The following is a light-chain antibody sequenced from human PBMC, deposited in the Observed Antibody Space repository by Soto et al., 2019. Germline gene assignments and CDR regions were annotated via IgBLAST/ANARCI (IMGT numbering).Light chain of an antibody. J-gene: IGLJ1*01. CDR2: DVS. CDR3: SSFRSSSTSYV. V-gene: IGLV2-14*03. CDR1: SRDLGDSNY. Sequence: QSALTQPASVSGSPGQSITISCTGTSRDLGDSNYVSWYQQHPGKAPKLVIYDVSNRPSGVSNRFSGSKSANTASLTISGLQAEDEADYYCSSFRSSSTSYVFGTGTKVTVL.